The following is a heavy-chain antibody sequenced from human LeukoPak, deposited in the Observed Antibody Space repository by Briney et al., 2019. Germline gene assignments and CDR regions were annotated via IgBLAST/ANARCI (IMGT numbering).Heavy chain of an antibody. J-gene: IGHJ3*02. CDR3: ARGRIQPNDAFDI. CDR1: GYTFTSYD. D-gene: IGHD5-18*01. CDR2: MNPNSGNT. Sequence: GASVKVSCKASGYTFTSYDINWVRQATGQGLEWMGWMNPNSGNTGYAQKFQGRVTITRNTSISTAYMELSSLRSEDTAVYYCARGRIQPNDAFDIWGQGTMVTVSS. V-gene: IGHV1-8*03.